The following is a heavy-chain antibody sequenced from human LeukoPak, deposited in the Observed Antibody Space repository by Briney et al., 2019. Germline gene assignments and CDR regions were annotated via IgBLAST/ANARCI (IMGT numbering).Heavy chain of an antibody. J-gene: IGHJ6*02. CDR2: IWYNGSNK. CDR1: GFTFSSYG. CDR3: AREKSAQVYYGMDV. Sequence: GGSLRLSCAASGFTFSSYGMHWVRQAPGKGLEWVAVIWYNGSNKYYADSVKGRFTISRDNSKNTLYLQMNSLRAEDTAVYYCAREKSAQVYYGMDVWGQGTRSPSP. V-gene: IGHV3-33*01. D-gene: IGHD6-25*01.